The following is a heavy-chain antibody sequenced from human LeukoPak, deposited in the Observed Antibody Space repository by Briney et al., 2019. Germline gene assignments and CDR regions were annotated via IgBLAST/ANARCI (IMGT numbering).Heavy chain of an antibody. CDR2: ISNNGGYT. Sequence: PGGSLRLSCAASGFTFSSSAMSWVRQAPGKGLEWVSAISNNGGYTYYADSVQGRFTISRDNSKSTLCLQMNSLRAEDTAVYYCARGLGSGWFFDYWGQGTLVTVSS. V-gene: IGHV3-23*01. CDR1: GFTFSSSA. D-gene: IGHD6-19*01. CDR3: ARGLGSGWFFDY. J-gene: IGHJ4*02.